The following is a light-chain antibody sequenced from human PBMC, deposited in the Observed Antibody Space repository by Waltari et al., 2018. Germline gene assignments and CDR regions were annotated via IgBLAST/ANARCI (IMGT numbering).Light chain of an antibody. CDR2: EGT. CDR3: CSYAGRITFVV. V-gene: IGLV2-23*01. CDR1: SSDLGGYTF. J-gene: IGLJ2*01. Sequence: QSALTQPASVSGSPGQSITIPCTGTSSDLGGYTFVSWYQQHPGKAPNVLIYEGTKRPSGISNRFSGSKSGNTASLTISGLQAEDEADYYCCSYAGRITFVVFGGGTKLTVL.